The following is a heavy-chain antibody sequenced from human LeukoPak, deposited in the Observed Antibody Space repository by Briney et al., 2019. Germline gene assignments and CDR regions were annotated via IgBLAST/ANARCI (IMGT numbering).Heavy chain of an antibody. CDR3: ARHSDVVGAI. D-gene: IGHD3-16*01. CDR2: IYPRDSDT. CDR1: GYTFTHQW. Sequence: GASLKISCEASGYTFTHQWIGWVRQMPGTGLEWVGIIYPRDSDTIYSPSFQGHVTISADTSINTAYLEWRSLEASDTAMYYCARHSDVVGAIWGQGTQVTVSS. V-gene: IGHV5-51*01. J-gene: IGHJ4*02.